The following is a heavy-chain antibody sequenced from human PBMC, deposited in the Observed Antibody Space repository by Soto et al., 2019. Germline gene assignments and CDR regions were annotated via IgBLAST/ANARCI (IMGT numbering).Heavy chain of an antibody. V-gene: IGHV5-51*01. CDR3: ARLMTGKSYYYYGMDV. CDR2: IYPGDSDT. CDR1: GYSFTSYW. Sequence: PGESLKISCKGSGYSFTSYWIGWVRQMPGKGLEWMGIIYPGDSDTRYSPSFQGQVTISADKSISTAYLQWSSLKASDTAMYYCARLMTGKSYYYYGMDVWGQGTTVTVSS. J-gene: IGHJ6*02.